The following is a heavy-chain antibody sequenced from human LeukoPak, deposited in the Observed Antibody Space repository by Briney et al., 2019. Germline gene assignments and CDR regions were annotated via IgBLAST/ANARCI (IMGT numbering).Heavy chain of an antibody. CDR3: AKAGETNWGSHLDY. CDR1: GFTFSNYA. Sequence: PGGSLRLSCAASGFTFSNYAMSWVRQAPGKGLEWVSAISGSGGSTYYADSVKGRFTISRDNSKNTLYLQMNSLRAEDTAVYYCAKAGETNWGSHLDYWGQGTLVTVSS. V-gene: IGHV3-23*01. CDR2: ISGSGGST. J-gene: IGHJ4*02. D-gene: IGHD7-27*01.